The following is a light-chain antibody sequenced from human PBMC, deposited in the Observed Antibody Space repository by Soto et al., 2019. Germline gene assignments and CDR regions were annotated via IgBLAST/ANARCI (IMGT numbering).Light chain of an antibody. V-gene: IGKV1-39*01. CDR2: GVS. J-gene: IGKJ4*01. CDR1: QGSSHY. Sequence: DIQMTQSPSSLSASVGDEVTITCRASQGSSHYLTWYQQKPGRAPTLLIYGVSTLQRGVPSRFSGGGSGTDFTLTISNLQLEDFATYYCQQSYDAQFTFGGGTRVDIK. CDR3: QQSYDAQFT.